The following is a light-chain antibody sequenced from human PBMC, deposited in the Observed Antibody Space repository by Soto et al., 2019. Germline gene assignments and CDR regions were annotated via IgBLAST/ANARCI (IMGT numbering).Light chain of an antibody. J-gene: IGLJ3*02. CDR3: SSYAGSNNLGV. Sequence: QSALTQPPSASGSRGQSVSISCTGTSSDGGGYHYVSWYQQHTDTAPRLIIYEVSKRPSGVTDRFSGCKSGNTASLTVSGLEPEHEADYYCSSYAGSNNLGVFGGGAKVTVL. CDR2: EVS. V-gene: IGLV2-8*01. CDR1: SSDGGGYHY.